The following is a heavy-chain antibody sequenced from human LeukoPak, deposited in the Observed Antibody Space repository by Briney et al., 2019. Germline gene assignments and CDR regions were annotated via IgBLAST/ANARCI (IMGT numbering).Heavy chain of an antibody. CDR3: ARLNSGYPRGYWFDP. CDR1: GRSISRYY. Sequence: PSETLSLTCTVSGRSISRYYWTCIRQPPVKGLKWIGYIYYSGSTNYNPSLKSQLTISVDTSKHQFSVKLSSVTAADMAVYYCARLNSGYPRGYWFDPWGQGTLVTVSS. J-gene: IGHJ5*02. CDR2: IYYSGST. V-gene: IGHV4-59*08. D-gene: IGHD5-12*01.